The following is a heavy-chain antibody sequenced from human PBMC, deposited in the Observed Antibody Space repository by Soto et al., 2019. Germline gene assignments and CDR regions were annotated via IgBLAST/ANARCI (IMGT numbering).Heavy chain of an antibody. CDR3: AGGGSYYDSSRRDAFDI. D-gene: IGHD3-22*01. J-gene: IGHJ3*02. Sequence: QVQLVQSGAEVKKPGASVKVSCKGSGYTFTSYGISWVRQAPGQGLEWMGWMSAYNGKTNYAQKLQGIVTMTTETSTSTAYMELRSLRSDDTAVYYCAGGGSYYDSSRRDAFDIWGQGTMVTVSS. CDR1: GYTFTSYG. V-gene: IGHV1-18*01. CDR2: MSAYNGKT.